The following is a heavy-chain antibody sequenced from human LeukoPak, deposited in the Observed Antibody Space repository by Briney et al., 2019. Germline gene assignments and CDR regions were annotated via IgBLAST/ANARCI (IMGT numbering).Heavy chain of an antibody. Sequence: PSETLSLTCTVSGVSISSSSYYWGWIRQPPGKGLEWIGSIYYSASTYYNPSLKSPVTISVDTSKNQFSLKLSSVTAADTAVYYCARGTIVGATPFDYWGQGTLVTVSS. CDR1: GVSISSSSYY. D-gene: IGHD1-26*01. V-gene: IGHV4-39*07. CDR3: ARGTIVGATPFDY. J-gene: IGHJ4*02. CDR2: IYYSAST.